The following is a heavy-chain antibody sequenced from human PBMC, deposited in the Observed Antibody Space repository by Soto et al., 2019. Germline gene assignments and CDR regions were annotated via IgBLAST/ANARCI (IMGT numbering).Heavy chain of an antibody. J-gene: IGHJ4*01. V-gene: IGHV3-33*01. CDR2: IWYDGSNK. Sequence: GGSLRLSCAASGFTFSSYGMHWVRQAPGKGLEWVAVIWYDGSNKYYADSVKGRFTISRDNSKNTLYLQMNSLRAEDTAVYYCARDPHCSGGSCLTFDSWGNGPLVPVS. CDR3: ARDPHCSGGSCLTFDS. CDR1: GFTFSSYG. D-gene: IGHD2-15*01.